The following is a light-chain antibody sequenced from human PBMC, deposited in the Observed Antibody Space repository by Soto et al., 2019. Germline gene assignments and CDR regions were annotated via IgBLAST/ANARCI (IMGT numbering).Light chain of an antibody. J-gene: IGKJ3*01. CDR1: PGISSY. CDR3: QEYYSYPLT. CDR2: AAS. V-gene: IGKV1-8*01. Sequence: AIRMTQSPSSFSASTGARVTITCRASPGISSYLAWYQQKPGKAPKLLIYAASTLQSGGPSRFSGSGSWTDFTLTITCLQSEGLPTDYCQEYYSYPLTFGPGTKVDIK.